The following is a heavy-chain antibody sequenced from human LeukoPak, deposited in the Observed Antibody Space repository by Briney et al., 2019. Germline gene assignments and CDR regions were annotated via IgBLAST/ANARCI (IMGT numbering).Heavy chain of an antibody. J-gene: IGHJ3*02. D-gene: IGHD3-3*01. CDR3: ARVDFWSGYGVQNAFDI. CDR1: GYTFTSYD. Sequence: ASVKVSCKASGYTFTSYDTNWVRQATGQGLEWMGWMNPNSGNTGYAQKFQGRVTMTRNTSISTAYMELSSLRSEDTAVYYCARVDFWSGYGVQNAFDIWGQGTMVTVSS. CDR2: MNPNSGNT. V-gene: IGHV1-8*01.